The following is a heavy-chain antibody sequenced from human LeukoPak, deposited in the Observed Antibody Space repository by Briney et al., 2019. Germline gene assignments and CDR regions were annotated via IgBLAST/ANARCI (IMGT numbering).Heavy chain of an antibody. CDR3: AKDSEGTTLPLDY. CDR2: ISWNSGSI. J-gene: IGHJ4*02. CDR1: GFTFDDYA. D-gene: IGHD1-26*01. V-gene: IGHV3-9*01. Sequence: GGSLRLSCAASGFTFDDYAVHWVRQAPGKGLEWVSGISWNSGSIGYADSVKGRFTISRDNAKNSLYLQMNSLRAEDTALYYCAKDSEGTTLPLDYWGQGTLVTVSS.